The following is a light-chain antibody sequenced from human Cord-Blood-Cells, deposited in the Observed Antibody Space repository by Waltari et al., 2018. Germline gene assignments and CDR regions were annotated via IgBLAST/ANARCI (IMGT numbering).Light chain of an antibody. Sequence: QSALTQPASVSGSPGQSITISCTGTSSDVGGYNYVSWYQQHPGKAPKLMIYDVSNRPSWVSNRFSGSKSGNTASLTSSGLQAEDEADYYCSSYTSSSTYGFGTGTKVTVL. CDR2: DVS. CDR3: SSYTSSSTYG. V-gene: IGLV2-14*01. CDR1: SSDVGGYNY. J-gene: IGLJ1*01.